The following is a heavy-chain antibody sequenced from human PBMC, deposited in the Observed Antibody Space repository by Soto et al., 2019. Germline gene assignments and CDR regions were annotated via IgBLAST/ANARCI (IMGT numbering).Heavy chain of an antibody. CDR3: AIQSGGVVY. Sequence: GASVKVSCKASGFTFNNYPFHWVRQAPGQRLEWMGWVNGGNGQTKYSQKFQGRVSITRDTSASTAYMELSSLRSEDTAVYYCAIQSGGVVYWGQGTLVTSPQ. V-gene: IGHV1-3*01. CDR2: VNGGNGQT. J-gene: IGHJ4*02. CDR1: GFTFNNYP. D-gene: IGHD5-12*01.